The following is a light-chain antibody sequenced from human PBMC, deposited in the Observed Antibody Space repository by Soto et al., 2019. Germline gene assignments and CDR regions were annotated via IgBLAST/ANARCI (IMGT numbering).Light chain of an antibody. CDR2: DTS. CDR3: QQLNSYPLT. V-gene: IGKV1-33*01. J-gene: IGKJ4*01. Sequence: DIQMTQSPSSLSASVGDRVTITYQASQDIRKYLNWYQQKPGKAPNLLIYDTSNLETGVPSRFSGSGSGTDFTLTISSLQPEDFATYYCQQLNSYPLTFGGGTKVDIK. CDR1: QDIRKY.